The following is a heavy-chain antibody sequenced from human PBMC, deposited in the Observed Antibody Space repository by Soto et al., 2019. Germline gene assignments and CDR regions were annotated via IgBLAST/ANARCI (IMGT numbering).Heavy chain of an antibody. V-gene: IGHV4-34*01. J-gene: IGHJ4*02. Sequence: QVQLQQWGAGLLKPSETLSLTCAVFGESVRDYFWSWIRQPPGKGLEWIGEVTYSGSTNYNPSLKSRVTMSVDTSENGFSLQLRSVTAADAAVYYCARGLPANYWGQATLVTVSP. CDR1: GESVRDYF. CDR2: VTYSGST. CDR3: ARGLPANY.